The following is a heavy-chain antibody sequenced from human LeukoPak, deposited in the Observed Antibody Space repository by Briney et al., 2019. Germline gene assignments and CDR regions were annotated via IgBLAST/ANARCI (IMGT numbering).Heavy chain of an antibody. CDR2: ISYDGSNK. D-gene: IGHD5-24*01. CDR3: AKDGYNQGFDY. Sequence: QPGGSLRLSCAASGFTFSSYGMPWVRQAPGKGLEWVAVISYDGSNKYYADSVKGRFTISRDNSKNTLYPQMNSLRAEDTAVYYCAKDGYNQGFDYWGQGTLVTVSS. V-gene: IGHV3-30*18. J-gene: IGHJ4*02. CDR1: GFTFSSYG.